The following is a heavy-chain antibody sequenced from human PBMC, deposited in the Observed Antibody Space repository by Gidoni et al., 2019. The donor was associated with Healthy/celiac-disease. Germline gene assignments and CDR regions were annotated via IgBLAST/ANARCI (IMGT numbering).Heavy chain of an antibody. J-gene: IGHJ4*02. D-gene: IGHD2-21*02. CDR3: ARGFSPFDCGGDCYSDSFDY. Sequence: EVQLVQSGAEVKKPGESLKLSCKGSGYSFTSYWIGWVRQMPGKGLEWMGIIYPGDSDTRYSPSFQGQVTISADKAISTAYLQWSSLKASDTAMYYCARGFSPFDCGGDCYSDSFDYWGQGTLVTVSS. CDR2: IYPGDSDT. V-gene: IGHV5-51*01. CDR1: GYSFTSYW.